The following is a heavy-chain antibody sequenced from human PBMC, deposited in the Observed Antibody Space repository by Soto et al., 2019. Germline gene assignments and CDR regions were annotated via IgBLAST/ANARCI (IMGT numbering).Heavy chain of an antibody. D-gene: IGHD6-13*01. CDR2: ISPYNGAT. J-gene: IGHJ4*02. V-gene: IGHV1-18*01. CDR1: GYTFTTYG. CDR3: ATTGKEAAGEFDF. Sequence: QVQLVQSGTEVKKPGASVKVSCKASGYTFTTYGVSWVRQAPGLGLEWMAWISPYNGATEYARNSQGRVTVTTDTFTSTAYMELRSLRSDDSAVYYCATTGKEAAGEFDFWGQGTLVTVSS.